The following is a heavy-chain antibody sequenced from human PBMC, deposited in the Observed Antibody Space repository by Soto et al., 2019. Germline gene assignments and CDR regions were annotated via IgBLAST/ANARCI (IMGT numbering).Heavy chain of an antibody. D-gene: IGHD2-2*01. J-gene: IGHJ4*02. Sequence: QVQLVQSGAEVKKPGSSVKVSCKASGGTFSSYTISWVRQAPGQGLEWMGRIIPILGIANYAQKFQGRVTITADNSTSTAYMELSSLRSEDTAVYYCARERGGGYQPLDDYWGQGTLVTVSS. CDR2: IIPILGIA. V-gene: IGHV1-69*08. CDR1: GGTFSSYT. CDR3: ARERGGGYQPLDDY.